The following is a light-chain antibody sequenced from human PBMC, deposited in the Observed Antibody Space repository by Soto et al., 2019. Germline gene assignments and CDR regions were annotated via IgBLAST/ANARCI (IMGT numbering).Light chain of an antibody. Sequence: EIVLTQSPGTLSLSPGERATLSCRASQSVSSGYVAWYQQKPGQAPRLLIYGASSRATGIPDRFSSSGSGTDFTLSISRLEPEDFAVHYCQQRGNWPRITFGQGTRLEIK. V-gene: IGKV3D-20*02. CDR2: GAS. J-gene: IGKJ5*01. CDR1: QSVSSGY. CDR3: QQRGNWPRIT.